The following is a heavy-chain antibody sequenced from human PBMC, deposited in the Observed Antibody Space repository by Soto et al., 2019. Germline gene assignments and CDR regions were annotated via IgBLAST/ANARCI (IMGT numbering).Heavy chain of an antibody. CDR1: GGSISGYY. Sequence: SETLSLTCTVSGGSISGYYWNWIRQPPGKGLEYIGHIYYIGTTNYNPSLKSRATISVDTSKNQFSLKLTSVTAADTAVYFCARSGSKYGANAFDIWDQGTMVTVSS. V-gene: IGHV4-59*01. CDR3: ARSGSKYGANAFDI. J-gene: IGHJ3*02. CDR2: IYYIGTT. D-gene: IGHD5-18*01.